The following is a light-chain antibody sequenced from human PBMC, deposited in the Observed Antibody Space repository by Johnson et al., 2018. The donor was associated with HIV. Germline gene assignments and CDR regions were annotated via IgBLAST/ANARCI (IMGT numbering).Light chain of an antibody. J-gene: IGLJ1*01. CDR3: AAWDDSLNGFYV. CDR1: SSNIGNNY. V-gene: IGLV1-51*02. Sequence: QSVLTQPPSVSAAPGQKVTISCSGSSSNIGNNYVSWYQHLPGTAPKLLIYENTKRPSGITDRFSGSKSGTSASLAISGLQSEDEADYYCAAWDDSLNGFYVFGTGTKVTVL. CDR2: ENT.